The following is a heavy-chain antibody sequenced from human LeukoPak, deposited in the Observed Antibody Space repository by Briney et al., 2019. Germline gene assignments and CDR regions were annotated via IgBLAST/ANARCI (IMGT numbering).Heavy chain of an antibody. CDR1: GYSFSDYY. CDR3: ARVRGFSGAYGMDA. CDR2: INPNSGGT. J-gene: IGHJ6*02. V-gene: IGHV1-2*02. Sequence: ASVKVSCKASGYSFSDYYMHWVRQAPGQGLEWMGWINPNSGGTNYAQKFQGRVTMTRDTPISTAYMELRRMKSDDTAVYYCARVRGFSGAYGMDAWGQGTTVTVSS. D-gene: IGHD1-26*01.